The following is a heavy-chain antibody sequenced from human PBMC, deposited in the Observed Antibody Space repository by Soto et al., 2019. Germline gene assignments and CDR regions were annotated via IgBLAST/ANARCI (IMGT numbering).Heavy chain of an antibody. Sequence: PGGSLRLSCAASGFTFSSYGMHWVRQAPGKGLEWVAVISYDGSNKYYADSVKGRFTISRDNSKNTLYLQMNSLRAEDTAVYYCAKQRRGYGMDVWGQGTTVTVSS. CDR2: ISYDGSNK. CDR1: GFTFSSYG. CDR3: AKQRRGYGMDV. J-gene: IGHJ6*02. V-gene: IGHV3-30*18.